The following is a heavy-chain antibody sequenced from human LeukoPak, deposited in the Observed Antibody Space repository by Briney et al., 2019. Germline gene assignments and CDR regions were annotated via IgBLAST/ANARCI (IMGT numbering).Heavy chain of an antibody. V-gene: IGHV3-23*01. CDR2: ITGSGGST. CDR3: ARDERLLSFLK. CDR1: GFTFSSYG. J-gene: IGHJ4*02. D-gene: IGHD3-3*01. Sequence: PGGSLRLSCAASGFTFSSYGLSWVRQAPGKVLEWVSGITGSGGSTYYADSVKGRFTISRDNSKNTLYLQMNSLRAEDTAIYYCARDERLLSFLKWGQGTLVTVSS.